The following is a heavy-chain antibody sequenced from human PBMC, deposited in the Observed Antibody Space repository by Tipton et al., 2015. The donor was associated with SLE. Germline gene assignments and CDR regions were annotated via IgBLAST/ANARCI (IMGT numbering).Heavy chain of an antibody. V-gene: IGHV1-8*02. Sequence: QLVQSGVEVKKPGASVRVSCKASGYTFTTYGISWVRQATGQGLEWMGWMNPNSGNTGYAQKFQGRVTMTRNTSKSTAYMELSSLRSEDTAVYYCALYDFWSGYQRANNWFDPWGQGTLVTVSS. CDR1: GYTFTTYG. CDR2: MNPNSGNT. J-gene: IGHJ5*02. CDR3: ALYDFWSGYQRANNWFDP. D-gene: IGHD3-3*01.